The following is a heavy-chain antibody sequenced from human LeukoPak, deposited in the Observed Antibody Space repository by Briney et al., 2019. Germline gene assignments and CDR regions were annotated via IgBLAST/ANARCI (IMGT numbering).Heavy chain of an antibody. CDR2: ISYDGSNK. J-gene: IGHJ6*03. CDR1: GFTFSSYA. Sequence: GGSLRLSCAASGFTFSSYAMHWVRQAPGKGLGWVAVISYDGSNKYYADSVKGRFTISRDNSKNTLYLQMNSLRAEDTAVYYCARAGSSSSGYYYMDVWGKGTTVTVSS. D-gene: IGHD6-6*01. V-gene: IGHV3-30-3*01. CDR3: ARAGSSSSGYYYMDV.